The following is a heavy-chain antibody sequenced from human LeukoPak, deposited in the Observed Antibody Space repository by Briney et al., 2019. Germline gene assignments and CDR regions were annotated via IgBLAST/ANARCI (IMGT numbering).Heavy chain of an antibody. CDR2: INHSGST. J-gene: IGHJ4*02. CDR1: GGSFSGYY. Sequence: PSETLSLTCAVYGGSFSGYYWSWIRQPPGKGLEWIGEINHSGSTNYNPSLKSRVTISVDTSKNQFSLKLGSVTAADTAVYYCARAKIVGATQIDYWGQGTLVTVSS. D-gene: IGHD1-26*01. CDR3: ARAKIVGATQIDY. V-gene: IGHV4-34*01.